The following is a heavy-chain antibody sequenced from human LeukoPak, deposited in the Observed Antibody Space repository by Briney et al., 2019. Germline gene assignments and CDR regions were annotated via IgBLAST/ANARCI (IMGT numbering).Heavy chain of an antibody. CDR2: IYTSGST. CDR3: ARDHCSGGSCYRDYYYYYMDV. Sequence: SETPSLTCTVSSGSISSGSYYWGWIRQPAGKGLEWIGRIYTSGSTNYNPSLKSRVTISVDTSKNQFSLKLSSVTAADTAVYYCARDHCSGGSCYRDYYYYYMDVWGKGTTVTVSS. CDR1: SGSISSGSYY. J-gene: IGHJ6*03. V-gene: IGHV4-61*02. D-gene: IGHD2-15*01.